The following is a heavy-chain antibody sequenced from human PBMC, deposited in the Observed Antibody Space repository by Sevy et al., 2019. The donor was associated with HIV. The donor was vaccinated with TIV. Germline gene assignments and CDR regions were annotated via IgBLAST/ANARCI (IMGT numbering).Heavy chain of an antibody. CDR3: AGARFDSSGSFDAFDI. CDR2: IFGTGGVT. CDR1: GFTFANYA. V-gene: IGHV3-23*01. Sequence: GGSLRLSCKPSGFTFANYAMNWVRQAPGKGLEWVSTIFGTGGVTYYADSVKGRFTISRDNSKNTLYLQMNSLRTEDTATYYCAGARFDSSGSFDAFDIWGQGTMVTVSS. J-gene: IGHJ3*02. D-gene: IGHD3-22*01.